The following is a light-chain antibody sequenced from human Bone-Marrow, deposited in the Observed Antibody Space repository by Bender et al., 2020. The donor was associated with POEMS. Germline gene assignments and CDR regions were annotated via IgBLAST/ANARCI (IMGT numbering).Light chain of an antibody. Sequence: QSALTQPRSVSGSPGQSITISCTGTSSDFRGYNYVAWYQQHPGKAPKLMIYDVTNRPSGVSDRFSGSKSGSTASLMISGLQAEDEADYYCSSHTNTDTLVFGTGTKVTVL. V-gene: IGLV2-14*01. CDR3: SSHTNTDTLV. CDR1: SSDFRGYNY. J-gene: IGLJ1*01. CDR2: DVT.